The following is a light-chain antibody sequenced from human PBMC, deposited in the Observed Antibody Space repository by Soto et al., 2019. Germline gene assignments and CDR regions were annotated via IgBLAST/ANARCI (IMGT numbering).Light chain of an antibody. V-gene: IGKV3-15*01. J-gene: IGKJ1*01. CDR2: GAS. CDR1: QSVSST. CDR3: QQYNNWPTWT. Sequence: EIVMTQSPATLSVSPGERATLSCRASQSVSSTLAWYQQKPGQAPRLLIYGASTRATGIPARFSGSGSGTEFTLTISSLQSEDFALYYCQQYNNWPTWTFGQGTKVDI.